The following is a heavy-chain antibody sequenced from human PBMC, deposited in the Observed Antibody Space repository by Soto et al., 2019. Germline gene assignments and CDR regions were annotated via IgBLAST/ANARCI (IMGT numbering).Heavy chain of an antibody. Sequence: GESLKISCKGSGYSFTSYWIGWVRQMPGKGLEWMGIIYPGDSDTRYSPSFQGQVTISADKSISTAYLQWSSLKASDTAMYYCARHRITIFGPPEDAFDIWGQGTMVTVSS. V-gene: IGHV5-51*01. CDR2: IYPGDSDT. D-gene: IGHD3-3*01. CDR1: GYSFTSYW. CDR3: ARHRITIFGPPEDAFDI. J-gene: IGHJ3*02.